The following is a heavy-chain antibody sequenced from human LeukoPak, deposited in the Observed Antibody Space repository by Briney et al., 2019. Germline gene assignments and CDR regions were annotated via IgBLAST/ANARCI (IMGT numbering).Heavy chain of an antibody. Sequence: ASVKVSCKVSGYTLTELSMHWVRQAPGKGLEWMGGFDPEDGETIYAQKFQGRDTMTEDTSTDTAYMELSSLRSEDTAVYYCARDRSLGIIAAAPDYWGQGTLVTVSS. CDR2: FDPEDGET. J-gene: IGHJ4*02. D-gene: IGHD6-13*01. CDR1: GYTLTELS. CDR3: ARDRSLGIIAAAPDY. V-gene: IGHV1-24*01.